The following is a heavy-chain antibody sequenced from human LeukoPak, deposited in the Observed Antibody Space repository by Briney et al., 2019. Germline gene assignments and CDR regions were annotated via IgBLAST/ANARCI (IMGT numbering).Heavy chain of an antibody. Sequence: SETLSLTCAVYGGSFSGYYWSWIRQPPGKGLEWIGEINHSGSTNYNPSLKSRVTISVDTSKNQFSLKPSSVTAADTAVYYCAREGQWLVPWAAFDIWGQGTMVTVSS. CDR1: GGSFSGYY. D-gene: IGHD6-19*01. CDR3: AREGQWLVPWAAFDI. V-gene: IGHV4-34*01. CDR2: INHSGST. J-gene: IGHJ3*02.